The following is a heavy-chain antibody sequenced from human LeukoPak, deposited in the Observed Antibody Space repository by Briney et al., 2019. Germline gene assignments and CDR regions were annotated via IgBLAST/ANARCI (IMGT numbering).Heavy chain of an antibody. Sequence: GESLKISCKGSEYSFTSYWIGWVRQMPGKGLEWMGIIYPGDSDTRYSPSFQGQVTISADKSISTAYLQWSSLKASDTTMYYCARGTMVRGVLNWFDPWGQGTLVTVSS. CDR3: ARGTMVRGVLNWFDP. CDR1: EYSFTSYW. CDR2: IYPGDSDT. D-gene: IGHD3-10*01. V-gene: IGHV5-51*01. J-gene: IGHJ5*02.